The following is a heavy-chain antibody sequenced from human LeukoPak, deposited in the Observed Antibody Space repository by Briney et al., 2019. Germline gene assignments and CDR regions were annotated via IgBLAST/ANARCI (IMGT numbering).Heavy chain of an antibody. CDR1: GFIFSSYA. J-gene: IGHJ4*02. Sequence: GGSLRLSCAASGFIFSSYAMHWVRQAPGKGLEWVAVISYDGSNKYYADSVKGRFTISRDNSKNTLYLQMDSLRAEDTAVYYCARSHGYRCSSTSCPPGYWGQGTLVTVSS. CDR3: ARSHGYRCSSTSCPPGY. D-gene: IGHD2-2*01. V-gene: IGHV3-30-3*01. CDR2: ISYDGSNK.